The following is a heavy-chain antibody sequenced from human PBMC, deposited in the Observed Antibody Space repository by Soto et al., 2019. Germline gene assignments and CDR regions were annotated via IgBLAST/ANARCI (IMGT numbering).Heavy chain of an antibody. CDR1: GGSISYYY. D-gene: IGHD5-12*01. Sequence: KPSETLSLTCTVSGGSISYYYWGWIRQPPGKGLEWIGSIYYSGNTHCNPSLKSRVTISVDTSMNQFSLNLDSVTAVDSAVYYCVRGGYVHAFDYWGQGALVTVSS. CDR2: IYYSGNT. V-gene: IGHV4-59*01. CDR3: VRGGYVHAFDY. J-gene: IGHJ4*02.